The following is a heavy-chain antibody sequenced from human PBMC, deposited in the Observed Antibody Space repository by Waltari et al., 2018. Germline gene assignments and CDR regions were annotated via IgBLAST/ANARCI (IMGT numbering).Heavy chain of an antibody. J-gene: IGHJ4*02. CDR1: GGSISSSSYY. CDR2: IYYSGCT. CDR3: ARGIRYYYDSSGYNPAYFDY. V-gene: IGHV4-39*07. Sequence: QLQLQESGPGLVKPSETLSLTCTVSGGSISSSSYYWGWISQPPGKGREWIGSIYYSGCTYDNPSLKRRVTISVDTAKNQFSLKLSSVTAADTAVYYCARGIRYYYDSSGYNPAYFDYWGQGTLVTVSS. D-gene: IGHD3-22*01.